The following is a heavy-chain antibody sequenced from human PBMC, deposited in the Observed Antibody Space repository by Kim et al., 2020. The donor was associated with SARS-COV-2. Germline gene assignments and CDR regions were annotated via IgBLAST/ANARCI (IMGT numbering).Heavy chain of an antibody. CDR2: CDPEDGET. CDR1: GYTLTELS. CDR3: ATAPVVVVPAAIQFADYYYVMDV. V-gene: IGHV1-24*01. J-gene: IGHJ6*02. D-gene: IGHD2-2*01. Sequence: ASVKVSCKVSGYTLTELSMHWVRQAPGKGLEWMGGCDPEDGETIYAQKFQGRVTMTEDTSTDTAYMELSSLRSEDTAVYYCATAPVVVVPAAIQFADYYYVMDVWGQGTTVTVSS.